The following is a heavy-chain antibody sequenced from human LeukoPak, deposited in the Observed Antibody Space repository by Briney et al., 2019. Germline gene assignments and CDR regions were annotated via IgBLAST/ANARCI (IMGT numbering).Heavy chain of an antibody. CDR1: GGSISTYH. CDR3: ATNSGGTADY. CDR2: IDSSGTT. V-gene: IGHV4-59*01. J-gene: IGHJ4*02. Sequence: SETLSLTCTVSGGSISTYHWNWFRQPPGKGLEMIGYIDSSGTTDSNPSPKSRVTISIDTSRNQFSLKLTSVTAADTAVYYCATNSGGTADYWGQGTLVTVSS. D-gene: IGHD2/OR15-2a*01.